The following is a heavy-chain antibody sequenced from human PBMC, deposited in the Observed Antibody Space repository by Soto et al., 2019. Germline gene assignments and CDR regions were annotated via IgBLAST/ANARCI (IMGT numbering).Heavy chain of an antibody. CDR2: IKSKTDGGTT. D-gene: IGHD3-9*01. V-gene: IGHV3-15*01. Sequence: PGGSLRLSCAASGFTFSNAWMSWVRQAPGKGLEWVGRIKSKTDGGTTDYAEPGKGRFTISRDDSKNTLYLQMNSMKTEDTAVYYCNTDQRNYDILAGYFWGSLRGADYWGQGTLVTVSS. CDR3: NTDQRNYDILAGYFWGSLRGADY. J-gene: IGHJ4*02. CDR1: GFTFSNAW.